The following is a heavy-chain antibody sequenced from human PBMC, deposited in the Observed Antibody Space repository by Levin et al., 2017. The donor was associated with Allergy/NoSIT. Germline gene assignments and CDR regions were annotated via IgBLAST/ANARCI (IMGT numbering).Heavy chain of an antibody. J-gene: IGHJ4*02. CDR3: AKDAIRGSDKAYYFDY. CDR1: GFTFNNYA. Sequence: GGSLRLSCAASGFTFNNYAMSWVRQAPGKGLEWVSAIINSGVGTYYADSVKGRFTISRDNSKNTMYLQMNSLRAEDTAVYFCAKDAIRGSDKAYYFDYWGQGTMLTASS. V-gene: IGHV3-23*01. CDR2: IINSGVGT. D-gene: IGHD6-19*01.